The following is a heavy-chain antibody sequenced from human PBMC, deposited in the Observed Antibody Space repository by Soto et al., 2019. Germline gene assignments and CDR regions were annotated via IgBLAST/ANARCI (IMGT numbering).Heavy chain of an antibody. J-gene: IGHJ6*02. CDR1: GYSFTSYW. CDR3: ASSLLEQPGEHYYYYGMDV. Sequence: RGESLKISCKGSGYSFTSYWIGWVRQMPGKGLEWMGIIYPGDSDTRYSPSFQGQVTISADKSISTAYLQWSSLKASDTAMYYCASSLLEQPGEHYYYYGMDVLGQGTTVTVSS. V-gene: IGHV5-51*01. D-gene: IGHD3-16*01. CDR2: IYPGDSDT.